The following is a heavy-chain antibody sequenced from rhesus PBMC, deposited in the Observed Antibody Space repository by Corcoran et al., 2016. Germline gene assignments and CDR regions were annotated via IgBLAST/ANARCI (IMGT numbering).Heavy chain of an antibody. CDR2: IGGSRGSP. V-gene: IGHV4-127*01. J-gene: IGHJ4*01. Sequence: QVQLQESGPGLVKPPETLSLTCAVSGYSISSGYGWSWIRQPPGKGLEWMGYIGGSRGSPNSNPSLKSRVTISKDTSKNQFSLKMSSVTAADTAVYYCARAPEYSFYFDYWGQGVLVTVSS. CDR3: ARAPEYSFYFDY. D-gene: IGHD2-15*01. CDR1: GYSISSGYG.